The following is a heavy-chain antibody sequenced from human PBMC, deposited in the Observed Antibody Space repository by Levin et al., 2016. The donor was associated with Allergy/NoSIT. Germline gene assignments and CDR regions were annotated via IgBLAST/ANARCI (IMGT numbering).Heavy chain of an antibody. CDR2: INTSGGSP. J-gene: IGHJ4*02. CDR3: AKEGTKAKFSFDY. CDR1: GFTFNHFD. Sequence: GESLKISCAASGFTFNHFDMSWVRQAPGKGLEWVSGINTSGGSPYYADSVRGRFTVSRDNSKNTLYLEMHSLRAEDTALYYCAKEGTKAKFSFDYWGQGTLVTVSA. D-gene: IGHD1-26*01. V-gene: IGHV3-23*01.